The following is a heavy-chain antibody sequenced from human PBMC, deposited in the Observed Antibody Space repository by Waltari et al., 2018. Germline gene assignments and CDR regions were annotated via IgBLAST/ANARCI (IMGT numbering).Heavy chain of an antibody. Sequence: RAPGQGLEWMGWINPNSGGTNIAQKFQGRVTVTSDTSIKTAYMDLSRLRSDDTAVYYCARDSSSGNGMDVWGQGTTVTVSS. V-gene: IGHV1-2*02. D-gene: IGHD6-13*01. J-gene: IGHJ6*02. CDR3: ARDSSSGNGMDV. CDR2: INPNSGGT.